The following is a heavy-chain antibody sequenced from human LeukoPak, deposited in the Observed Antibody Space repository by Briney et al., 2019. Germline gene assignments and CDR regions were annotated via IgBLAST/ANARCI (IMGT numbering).Heavy chain of an antibody. CDR2: IRYDGTDK. D-gene: IGHD6-13*01. CDR3: ARPPHGYSSSWYMGNWFDP. Sequence: GGSLRLSCAASGFDFSSYAMQWVRQTPGKGLEWVAFIRYDGTDKNYADSVKGRFTISRENSKNSLYLQMNSLRAEDTAVYYCARPPHGYSSSWYMGNWFDPWGQGTLVTVSS. V-gene: IGHV3-30*02. CDR1: GFDFSSYA. J-gene: IGHJ5*02.